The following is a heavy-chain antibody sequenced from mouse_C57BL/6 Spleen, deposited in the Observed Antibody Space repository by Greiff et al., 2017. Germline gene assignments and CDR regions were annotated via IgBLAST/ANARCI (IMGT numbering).Heavy chain of an antibody. Sequence: VQLQQPGAELVKPGASVKLSCKASGYTFTSYWMHWVKQRPGQGLEWIGMIHPNSGSTNYNEKFKSKATLTVDKASITAYMQLSSLTSEDSAVYYWAGLRLRENYAMDYWGQGTSVTVSS. CDR2: IHPNSGST. CDR1: GYTFTSYW. J-gene: IGHJ4*01. D-gene: IGHD3-2*02. CDR3: AGLRLRENYAMDY. V-gene: IGHV1-64*01.